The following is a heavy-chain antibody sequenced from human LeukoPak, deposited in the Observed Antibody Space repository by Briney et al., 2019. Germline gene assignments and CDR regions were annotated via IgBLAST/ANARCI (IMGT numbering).Heavy chain of an antibody. D-gene: IGHD2-2*03. CDR2: IYYSGST. V-gene: IGHV4-59*01. Sequence: SETLSLTCTVSGGSISSYYWSWIRQPPGKGLEWIGYIYYSGSTNYNPSLKSRVTISVDTSKNQFSLKLSSVTAADTAVYYCARDGFRGMDVWGQGTTVTVSS. J-gene: IGHJ6*02. CDR3: ARDGFRGMDV. CDR1: GGSISSYY.